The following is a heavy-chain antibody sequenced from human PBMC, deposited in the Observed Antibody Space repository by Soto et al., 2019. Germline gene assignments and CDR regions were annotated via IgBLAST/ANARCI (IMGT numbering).Heavy chain of an antibody. CDR2: ISHSGDT. J-gene: IGHJ6*02. CDR3: ARGRRRDFWSGFRMDV. V-gene: IGHV4-61*05. CDR1: GGSISSSSYY. Sequence: SETLSLTCTVSGGSISSSSYYWSWVRQPPGKGLEWIGEISHSGDTNYNPSLKSRVTISGDKSKNQFSLKLSSVTAADTAVYYCARGRRRDFWSGFRMDVWGQGTTVTVSS. D-gene: IGHD3-3*01.